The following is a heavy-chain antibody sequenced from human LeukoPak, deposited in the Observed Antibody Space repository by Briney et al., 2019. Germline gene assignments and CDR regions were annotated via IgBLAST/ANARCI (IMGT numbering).Heavy chain of an antibody. D-gene: IGHD5-12*01. CDR1: GFTFSSYS. V-gene: IGHV3-48*01. CDR3: AKTGLDSGYDSPHFDY. J-gene: IGHJ4*02. CDR2: ISSGSTR. Sequence: GGSLRLSCAASGFTFSSYSMIWVRQAPGKGLEWVSCISSGSTRCYGDSVKGRFTISRDNSKNTLYLQMNSLRAEDTAVYYCAKTGLDSGYDSPHFDYWGQGTPVTVSS.